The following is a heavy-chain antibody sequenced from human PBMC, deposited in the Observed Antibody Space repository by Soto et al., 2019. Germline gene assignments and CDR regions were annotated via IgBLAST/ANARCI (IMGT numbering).Heavy chain of an antibody. Sequence: ASVKVSCKASGYTFTSYGISWVRQAPGQGLEWKRWISAYNGNTNYAQKLQGRVTMTTDTSTSTAYMELRSLRSDDTAVYYCARDSRFLEWLLETAYYYYYMDVWGKGTTVTVSS. V-gene: IGHV1-18*01. J-gene: IGHJ6*03. CDR1: GYTFTSYG. CDR2: ISAYNGNT. D-gene: IGHD3-3*01. CDR3: ARDSRFLEWLLETAYYYYYMDV.